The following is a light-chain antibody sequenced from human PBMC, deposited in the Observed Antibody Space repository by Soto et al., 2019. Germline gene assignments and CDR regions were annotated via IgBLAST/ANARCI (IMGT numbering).Light chain of an antibody. Sequence: QSVLTQPPSVSGAPGQRVTISCTGSSSNIGAGSAVHWYQQLPGTAPKLLMSDNNNRPSGVPDRFSGSKSGTSASLAITGLQADDEADYYCQSYDNRLSGYVFGSGTKLTVL. CDR1: SSNIGAGSA. CDR3: QSYDNRLSGYV. CDR2: DNN. J-gene: IGLJ1*01. V-gene: IGLV1-40*01.